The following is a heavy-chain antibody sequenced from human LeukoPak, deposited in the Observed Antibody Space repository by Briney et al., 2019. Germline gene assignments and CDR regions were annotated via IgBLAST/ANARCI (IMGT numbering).Heavy chain of an antibody. J-gene: IGHJ4*02. D-gene: IGHD3-22*01. V-gene: IGHV3-48*04. CDR1: GFTFSSYS. CDR3: ARDKEDYYDSSGYYHDY. CDR2: ISSSSSTI. Sequence: GGSLRLSCAASGFTFSSYSMNWVRQAPGKGLEWVSYISSSSSTIYYADSVKGRFTISRDNAKNSLYLQMNSLRAEDTAVYYCARDKEDYYDSSGYYHDYWGQGTLVTVSS.